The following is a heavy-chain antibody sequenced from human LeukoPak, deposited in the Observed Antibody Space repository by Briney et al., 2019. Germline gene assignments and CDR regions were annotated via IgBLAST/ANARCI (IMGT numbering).Heavy chain of an antibody. V-gene: IGHV3-7*01. CDR1: GFTFSSYW. D-gene: IGHD3-9*01. J-gene: IGHJ4*02. Sequence: GGSLRLSCAASGFTFSSYWMSWVRQAPGKGLEWVANIKQDGSEKYYVDSVKGRFTISRDNAKNSLYLQMNSLRAEDTAVYYCARDGRYFDWSSFDYWGQGTLVTVSS. CDR3: ARDGRYFDWSSFDY. CDR2: IKQDGSEK.